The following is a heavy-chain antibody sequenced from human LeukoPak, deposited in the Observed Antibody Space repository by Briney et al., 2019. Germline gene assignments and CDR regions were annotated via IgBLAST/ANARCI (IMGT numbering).Heavy chain of an antibody. D-gene: IGHD3-10*02. CDR1: GFTFSSYW. CDR2: IKQDGSEK. V-gene: IGHV3-7*01. CDR3: AELGITMIGGV. J-gene: IGHJ6*04. Sequence: SGGSLRLSCAASGFTFSSYWMSWVRQAPGKGLEGVANIKQDGSEKYYVDSVKGRFTISRDNAKNSLYLQMNTLRADDTAVYYCAELGITMIGGVWGKGTTVTISS.